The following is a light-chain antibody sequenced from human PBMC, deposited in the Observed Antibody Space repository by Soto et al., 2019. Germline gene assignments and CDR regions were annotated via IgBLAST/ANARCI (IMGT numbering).Light chain of an antibody. Sequence: GDRVTTAWRVSKGISTWLAWYQQKPGKPPQVLISMASTIESGVPSRFSESGSGTDFTLTFSSLVPEDFSVYDGQQLSNLPPITFGQGTRLDIK. CDR2: MAS. J-gene: IGKJ5*01. CDR1: KGISTW. V-gene: IGKV1-5*03. CDR3: QQLSNLPPIT.